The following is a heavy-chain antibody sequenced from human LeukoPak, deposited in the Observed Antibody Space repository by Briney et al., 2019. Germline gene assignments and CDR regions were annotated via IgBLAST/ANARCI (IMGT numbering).Heavy chain of an antibody. CDR1: GFTFSSYW. J-gene: IGHJ6*03. CDR2: INSDGSST. CDR3: ARGDGSYYYYMDV. V-gene: IGHV3-74*01. D-gene: IGHD1-26*01. Sequence: GGSLRLSCAASGFTFSSYWMHWVRQAPGKGLVWVSRINSDGSSTSYADSVKGRFTISRDNAKNTLYLQMNSLRAEDTAVYYCARGDGSYYYYMDVWGKGTTVTISS.